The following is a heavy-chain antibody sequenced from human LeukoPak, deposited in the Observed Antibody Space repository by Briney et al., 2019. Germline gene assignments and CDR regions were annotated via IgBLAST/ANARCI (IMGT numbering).Heavy chain of an antibody. D-gene: IGHD6-13*01. Sequence: PGGSLRLSCAASGFTFSRYWMSWVRQAPGKGLEWVVNIKQDGSEKYYVDSVKGRFTISRDNAKNSLYLQMNSLRAEDTAVYYCARSAGSSSWYEGYYFDYWGQGTLVTVSS. CDR3: ARSAGSSSWYEGYYFDY. CDR1: GFTFSRYW. J-gene: IGHJ4*02. CDR2: IKQDGSEK. V-gene: IGHV3-7*01.